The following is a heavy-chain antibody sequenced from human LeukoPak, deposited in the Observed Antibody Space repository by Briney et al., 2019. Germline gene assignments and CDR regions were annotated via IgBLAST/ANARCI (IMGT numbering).Heavy chain of an antibody. V-gene: IGHV4-59*01. CDR1: GGSISSYY. Sequence: SETLSLTCTVSGGSISSYYWSWIRQPPGKGLEWIGYIYYSGSTKYNPSLKSRVTISVDTSKNQFSLKLSSVTAADTAVYYCARNVRGVTENWFDPWGQGTLVTVSS. CDR3: ARNVRGVTENWFDP. D-gene: IGHD3-10*01. CDR2: IYYSGST. J-gene: IGHJ5*02.